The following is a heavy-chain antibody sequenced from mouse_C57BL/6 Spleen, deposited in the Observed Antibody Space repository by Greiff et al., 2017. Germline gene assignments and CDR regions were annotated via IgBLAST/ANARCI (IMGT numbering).Heavy chain of an antibody. Sequence: QVQLQQPGTELVKPGASVKLSCKASGYTFTSYWMHWVKQRPGQGLEWIGNINPSNGGTNYNEKFKGKATLTGDKSSSTAYMQRSSLTSEDSAVYYSARRGDYYGNYVGYWGQGTSVTVSS. CDR3: ARRGDYYGNYVGY. CDR2: INPSNGGT. D-gene: IGHD2-1*01. V-gene: IGHV1-53*01. J-gene: IGHJ4*01. CDR1: GYTFTSYW.